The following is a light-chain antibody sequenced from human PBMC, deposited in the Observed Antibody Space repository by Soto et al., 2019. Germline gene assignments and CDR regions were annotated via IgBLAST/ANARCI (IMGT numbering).Light chain of an antibody. CDR3: QQSFSFPAT. Sequence: DIPMTQSPSSLSASVGDRVTITCRASQSISDSLTWYQHKPGTAPKLLIYAASSLQSGVPSRFSGGGSGTDFTLTISSLQPEDFVTYFCQQSFSFPATFGGGTKVEIK. CDR1: QSISDS. J-gene: IGKJ4*01. CDR2: AAS. V-gene: IGKV1-39*01.